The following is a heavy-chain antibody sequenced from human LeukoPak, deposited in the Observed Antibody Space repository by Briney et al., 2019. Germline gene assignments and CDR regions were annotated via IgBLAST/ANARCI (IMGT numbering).Heavy chain of an antibody. V-gene: IGHV4-34*01. Sequence: SETLSLTCAVYGGSFSGYYWSWIRQPPGKGLEWIGEINHSGSTNYNPSLKSRVTISVDTSKNQFSLKLSSVTAADTAVYYCASPGYYGWGQGTLVTVPS. CDR3: ASPGYYG. D-gene: IGHD3-10*01. J-gene: IGHJ4*02. CDR2: INHSGST. CDR1: GGSFSGYY.